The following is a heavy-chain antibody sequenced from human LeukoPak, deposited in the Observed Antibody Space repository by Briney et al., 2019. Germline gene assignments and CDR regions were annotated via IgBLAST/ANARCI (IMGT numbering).Heavy chain of an antibody. D-gene: IGHD3-10*01. V-gene: IGHV1-18*01. J-gene: IGHJ6*03. CDR2: ISAYNGNT. CDR1: GYTFTSYG. Sequence: ASVKVSCKASGYTFTSYGISWVRQAPGQGLEWMGWISAYNGNTNYAQKLQGRVTMTTDTSTSTAYMELRSLRSDDTAVYYCARDSPLLWFGELSGSPPGNYYYYMDVWGKGTTVTVSS. CDR3: ARDSPLLWFGELSGSPPGNYYYYMDV.